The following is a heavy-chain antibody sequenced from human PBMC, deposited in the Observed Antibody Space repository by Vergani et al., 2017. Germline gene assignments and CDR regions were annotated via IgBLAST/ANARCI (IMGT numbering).Heavy chain of an antibody. CDR1: GFTFSSYG. D-gene: IGHD4-17*01. CDR2: ISYDGSNK. CDR3: AKDQGDYGDSPEY. J-gene: IGHJ4*02. Sequence: QVQLVESGGGVVQPGRSLRLSCAASGFTFSSYGMHWVRQAPGKGLEWVAVISYDGSNKYYADSVKGRFTIARDNSKNTLYLQRNSLRAEDTAVYYCAKDQGDYGDSPEYWGQGTLVTVSA. V-gene: IGHV3-30*18.